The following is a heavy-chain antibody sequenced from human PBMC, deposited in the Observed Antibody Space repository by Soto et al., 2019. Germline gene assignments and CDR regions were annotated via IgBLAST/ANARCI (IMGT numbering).Heavy chain of an antibody. D-gene: IGHD7-27*01. CDR3: GLEPTGTGGFDY. CDR1: GHTFTGHH. V-gene: IGHV1-2*02. Sequence: QVQLVQSGPEVKMPGASVKVSCKASGHTFTGHHMHWVRQAPGQGLEWMAYIDLDSSHTKYAQRFQGRVTTTRDTSITTAYMESSGLRSDDTALYYCGLEPTGTGGFDYWGQGTVLTVSS. CDR2: IDLDSSHT. J-gene: IGHJ4*02.